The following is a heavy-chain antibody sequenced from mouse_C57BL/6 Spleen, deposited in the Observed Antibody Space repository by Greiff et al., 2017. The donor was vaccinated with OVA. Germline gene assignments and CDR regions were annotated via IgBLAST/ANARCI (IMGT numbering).Heavy chain of an antibody. V-gene: IGHV1-4*01. J-gene: IGHJ3*01. Sequence: VQLQQSGAELARPGASVKMSCKASGYTFTSYTMHWVKQRPGQGLEWIGYITPSSGYTKYNQKFKDKATLTADKSSSTAYMQLSSLTSEDSAVYYCARGGDMRDYDWFAYWGQGTLVTVSA. CDR1: GYTFTSYT. CDR3: ARGGDMRDYDWFAY. D-gene: IGHD2-4*01. CDR2: ITPSSGYT.